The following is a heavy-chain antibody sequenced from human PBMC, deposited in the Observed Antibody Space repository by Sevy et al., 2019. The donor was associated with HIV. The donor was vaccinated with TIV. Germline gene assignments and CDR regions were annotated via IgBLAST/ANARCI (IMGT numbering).Heavy chain of an antibody. CDR2: ISYDGSNK. CDR1: GFTFSSYA. J-gene: IGHJ4*02. D-gene: IGHD3-22*01. V-gene: IGHV3-30-3*01. CDR3: ARAHDSSGLGFDY. Sequence: GGSLRLSCAASGFTFSSYAMHWVRQAPGKGLEWVAVISYDGSNKYYADSVKGRFTISRDNSKNTLYLQMNSLRAEDTAVYYCARAHDSSGLGFDYWGQGTLVTVSS.